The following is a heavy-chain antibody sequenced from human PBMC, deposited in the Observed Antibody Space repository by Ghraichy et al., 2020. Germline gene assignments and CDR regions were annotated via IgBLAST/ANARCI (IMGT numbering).Heavy chain of an antibody. Sequence: SVKVSCKASGGTFNDFAINWVRQAPGQGLEWMGGIIPYLPTPTYAQKFQDRLTIIAEKSTSTAYMEMSSLKSEDTAVYYCARGAPEGFDFSSNTYYYFMDVWGTGTTVTVSS. CDR1: GGTFNDFA. CDR2: IIPYLPTP. D-gene: IGHD3-3*01. CDR3: ARGAPEGFDFSSNTYYYFMDV. V-gene: IGHV1-69*06. J-gene: IGHJ6*03.